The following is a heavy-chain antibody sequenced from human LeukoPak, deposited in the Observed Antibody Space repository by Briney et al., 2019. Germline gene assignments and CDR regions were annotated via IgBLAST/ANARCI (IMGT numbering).Heavy chain of an antibody. V-gene: IGHV4-34*01. CDR1: GVSFSGYY. CDR3: ARRYPPNYYGSGSYFGY. Sequence: SETLSLTCAVYGVSFSGYYWSWIRQPPGKGLEWIGEINHSGSTNYNPSLKSRVTISVDTSKNQFSLKLSSVTAADTAVYYCARRYPPNYYGSGSYFGYWGQGTLVTVSS. J-gene: IGHJ4*02. D-gene: IGHD3-10*01. CDR2: INHSGST.